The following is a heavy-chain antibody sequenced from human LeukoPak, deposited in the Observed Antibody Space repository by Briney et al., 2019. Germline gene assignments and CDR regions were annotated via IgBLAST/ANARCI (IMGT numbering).Heavy chain of an antibody. V-gene: IGHV3-48*01. D-gene: IGHD3-10*02. Sequence: GGSLTLSCAASGFTFSSYSMNWVRQAPGKGLEWVSYISSSSSTIYYADSVKGRFTISRDNAKNSLYLQMNSLRAEDTAVYYCARDMLVAYWGQGTLVTVSS. CDR1: GFTFSSYS. CDR3: ARDMLVAY. J-gene: IGHJ4*02. CDR2: ISSSSSTI.